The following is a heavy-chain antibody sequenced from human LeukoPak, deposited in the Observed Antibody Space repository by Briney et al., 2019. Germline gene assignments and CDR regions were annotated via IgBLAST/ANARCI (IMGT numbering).Heavy chain of an antibody. CDR1: GYTFTGYY. CDR2: IIPIFGTA. CDR3: ASTYCSGGSCYSQWAVFDY. V-gene: IGHV1-69*13. Sequence: ASVKVSCKASGYTFTGYYMHWVRQAPGQGLEWMGGIIPIFGTANYAQKFQGRVTITADESTSTAYMELSSLRSEDTAVYYCASTYCSGGSCYSQWAVFDYWGQGTLVTVSS. J-gene: IGHJ4*02. D-gene: IGHD2-15*01.